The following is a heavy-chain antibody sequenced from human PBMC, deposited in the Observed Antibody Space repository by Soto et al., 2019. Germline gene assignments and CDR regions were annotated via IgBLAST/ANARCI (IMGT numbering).Heavy chain of an antibody. Sequence: GGSLRLSCAASGFTFSSYSMNWVRQAPGKGLEWVSYISSSSGAIYYADSVKGRFTISRDNAKNSLYLQMNSLRDEDTAVYYCARVGQYSYDSSGGPVFYYFDYWGQGTLVTVSS. J-gene: IGHJ4*02. CDR3: ARVGQYSYDSSGGPVFYYFDY. CDR2: ISSSSGAI. CDR1: GFTFSSYS. V-gene: IGHV3-48*02. D-gene: IGHD3-22*01.